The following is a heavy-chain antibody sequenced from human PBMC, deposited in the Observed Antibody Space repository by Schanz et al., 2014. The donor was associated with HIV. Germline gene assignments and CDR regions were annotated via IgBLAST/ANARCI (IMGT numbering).Heavy chain of an antibody. Sequence: QVQLVQSGAEVKKPGASVKVSCKASGYTFTNYDINWVRQATGQGLEWMGWMNPNSGNTGYAQKFQGRVTMTRKTSISTAYMELRSLRSDDTAVYYCAREKTTLNWFDPWGQGTLVTVSS. CDR3: AREKTTLNWFDP. J-gene: IGHJ5*02. D-gene: IGHD4-4*01. V-gene: IGHV1-8*01. CDR2: MNPNSGNT. CDR1: GYTFTNYD.